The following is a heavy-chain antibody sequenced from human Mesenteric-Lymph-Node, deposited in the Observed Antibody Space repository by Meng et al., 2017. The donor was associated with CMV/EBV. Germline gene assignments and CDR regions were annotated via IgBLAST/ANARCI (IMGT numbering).Heavy chain of an antibody. Sequence: SETLSLTCVISGDSVSRNIAAWNWIRQSPSRGLEWLGRTYYRSKWYNDYAVSVKSRITINPDTSKNQFSLQLNSVTPEDTAVYYCARDWNGVQGSYFDYWGQGTLVTVSS. D-gene: IGHD1-1*01. V-gene: IGHV6-1*01. J-gene: IGHJ4*02. CDR2: TYYRSKWYN. CDR3: ARDWNGVQGSYFDY. CDR1: GDSVSRNIAA.